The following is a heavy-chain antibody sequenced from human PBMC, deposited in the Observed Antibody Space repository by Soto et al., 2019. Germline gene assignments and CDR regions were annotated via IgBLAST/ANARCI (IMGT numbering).Heavy chain of an antibody. V-gene: IGHV4-30-4*01. CDR3: ATMGTPATGLYFFDY. Sequence: PSETLSLTCTVSVRSISSGNYYWSWIRQPPGKGMEWIGFISYSGSTYYSTSLKSRVTISVDTSKSQFSLNLSFVTAADTALYYCATMGTPATGLYFFDYWGQGSLVTVSS. CDR2: ISYSGST. CDR1: VRSISSGNYY. J-gene: IGHJ4*02. D-gene: IGHD2-15*01.